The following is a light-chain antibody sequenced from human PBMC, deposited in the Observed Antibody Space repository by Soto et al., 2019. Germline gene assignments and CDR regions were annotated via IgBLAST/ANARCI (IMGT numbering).Light chain of an antibody. J-gene: IGLJ1*01. CDR3: CSYAGSYTYV. V-gene: IGLV2-11*01. CDR1: SSDVGGYNY. CDR2: DVN. Sequence: QSVLTQPRSVPGSPGQSVTISCTGTSSDVGGYNYVSWYQQHPGKAPKPMIYDVNKRPSGVPDRFSGSKSGNTASLTISGLQAEDEADYYCCSYAGSYTYVFGTGTKVTVL.